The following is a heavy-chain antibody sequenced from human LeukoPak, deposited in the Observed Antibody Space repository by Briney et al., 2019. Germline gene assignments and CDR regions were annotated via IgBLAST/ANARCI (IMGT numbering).Heavy chain of an antibody. D-gene: IGHD6-13*01. Sequence: GGSLRLSCAPSGFSFNDYYMIWIRQAPGKGLESVAYISSTGNSIYYADSVKGRFTISRDNAKNSVYLQMNSLRADDTAVYYCARDWYGGFDYWGQGTLVTVSS. V-gene: IGHV3-11*01. J-gene: IGHJ4*02. CDR2: ISSTGNSI. CDR3: ARDWYGGFDY. CDR1: GFSFNDYY.